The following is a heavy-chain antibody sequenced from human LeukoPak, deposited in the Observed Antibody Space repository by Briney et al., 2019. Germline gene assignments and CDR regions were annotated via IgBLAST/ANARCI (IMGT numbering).Heavy chain of an antibody. Sequence: PSETLSLACTVSGGSISSYYWTWIGQPPGKGLEWIGYIYSSGSTNYNPSLKSRVTISVDTSKNQFSLKLRSVTAADTAVYYCARPRSGWVAYWGQGTLVTVSS. J-gene: IGHJ4*02. CDR2: IYSSGST. V-gene: IGHV4-59*08. D-gene: IGHD6-19*01. CDR1: GGSISSYY. CDR3: ARPRSGWVAY.